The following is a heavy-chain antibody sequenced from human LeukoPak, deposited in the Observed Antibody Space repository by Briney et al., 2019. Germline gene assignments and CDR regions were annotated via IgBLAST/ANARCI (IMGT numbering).Heavy chain of an antibody. V-gene: IGHV3-23*01. CDR3: AKWGDFWTGLNNWYFEL. CDR1: GLTFPRYA. J-gene: IGHJ2*01. CDR2: ISRSGRDT. D-gene: IGHD3/OR15-3a*01. Sequence: PGGSLRLSCAASGLTFPRYAFAWVRQAPGRGLQWVSGISRSGRDTFYSDSVKGRFTISRDNSKNTHYLQMSSLTAEDTAVYYCAKWGDFWTGLNNWYFELWGRGTLVTVSS.